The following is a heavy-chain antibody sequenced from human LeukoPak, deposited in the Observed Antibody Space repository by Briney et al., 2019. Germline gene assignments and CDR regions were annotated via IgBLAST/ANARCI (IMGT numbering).Heavy chain of an antibody. CDR3: ARSGYEHLCYYYGMDV. CDR1: GYTFTGYY. Sequence: ASVNVSCKASGYTFTGYYMHWVRQAPGQGLEWMGWINPNSGGTNYAQKFQGWVTMTRDTSISTAYMELSRLRSDDTAVYYCARSGYEHLCYYYGMDVWGQGTTVTVSS. J-gene: IGHJ6*02. V-gene: IGHV1-2*04. CDR2: INPNSGGT. D-gene: IGHD5-12*01.